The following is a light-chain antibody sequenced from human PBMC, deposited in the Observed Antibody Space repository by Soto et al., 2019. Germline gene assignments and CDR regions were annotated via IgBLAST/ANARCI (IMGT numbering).Light chain of an antibody. J-gene: IGLJ2*01. CDR1: SSNIGAGYD. CDR3: QSYDSSLSGYVV. Sequence: QSVLTQPPSVSGAPGQRVTISCTGSSSNIGAGYDVHWYQQLPGIAPKLLIYRNNNRPSGVPDRFSGSKSGNSASLAITGLXXXXXADYYCQSYDSSLSGYVVFGGRTKLTVL. V-gene: IGLV1-40*01. CDR2: RNN.